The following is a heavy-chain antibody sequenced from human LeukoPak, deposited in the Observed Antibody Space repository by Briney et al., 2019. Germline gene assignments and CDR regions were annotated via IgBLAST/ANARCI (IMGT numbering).Heavy chain of an antibody. J-gene: IGHJ3*02. D-gene: IGHD6-25*01. Sequence: SETLPLTCTVSGGSISSYYWSWIRQPPGKGLEWIGYINYSGSTNYNPSLKSRVTISVDTSKNQFSLKLSSVTAADTAVYYCATAIAAANDAFDIWGQGTMVTVSS. V-gene: IGHV4-59*01. CDR2: INYSGST. CDR3: ATAIAAANDAFDI. CDR1: GGSISSYY.